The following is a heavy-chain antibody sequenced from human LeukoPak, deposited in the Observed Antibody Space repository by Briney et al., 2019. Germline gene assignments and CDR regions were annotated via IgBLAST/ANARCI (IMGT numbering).Heavy chain of an antibody. CDR2: INPNSGGT. D-gene: IGHD4-23*01. Sequence: ASVTVSCKASGYTFTGYYMHWVRQAPGQGREWMGWINPNSGGTNYAQKFQGRVTMTRDTSISTAYMELSRLRSDDTAVYYCARVDGGNSYDYWGQGTLVTVSS. CDR1: GYTFTGYY. J-gene: IGHJ4*02. CDR3: ARVDGGNSYDY. V-gene: IGHV1-2*02.